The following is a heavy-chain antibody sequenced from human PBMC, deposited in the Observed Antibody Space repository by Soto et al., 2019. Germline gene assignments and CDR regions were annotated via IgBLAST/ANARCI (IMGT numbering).Heavy chain of an antibody. Sequence: GGSLRLSCAASGFTFSNAWMNWVRQAPGKGLEWVGRIKSKTDGGTTDYAAPVKGRFTISRDDSKNTLYLQMNSLKTEDTAVYYCTTDDFGTMVRGANIYYYYGMDVWGQGTTVTVSS. CDR2: IKSKTDGGTT. D-gene: IGHD3-10*01. CDR1: GFTFSNAW. V-gene: IGHV3-15*07. J-gene: IGHJ6*02. CDR3: TTDDFGTMVRGANIYYYYGMDV.